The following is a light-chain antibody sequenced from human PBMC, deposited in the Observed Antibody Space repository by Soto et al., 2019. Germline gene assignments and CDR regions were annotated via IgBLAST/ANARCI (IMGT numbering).Light chain of an antibody. CDR1: QSISSS. J-gene: IGKJ4*01. CDR3: QQYNQWPIT. Sequence: EIVMTQSPGTLSVSPGEGATLSCRASQSISSSLAWLQQKPGQAPRLLIYGASTRATGIPARFSGSGSGTEFTLTISSLQSEDFAVYYCQQYNQWPITFGGGTKVEIK. V-gene: IGKV3-15*01. CDR2: GAS.